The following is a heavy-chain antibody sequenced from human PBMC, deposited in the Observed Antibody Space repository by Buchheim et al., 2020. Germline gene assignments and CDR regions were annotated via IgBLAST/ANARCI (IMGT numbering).Heavy chain of an antibody. J-gene: IGHJ4*02. CDR1: GGSISIYW. V-gene: IGHV4-59*01. Sequence: QVQLQESGPGLVKPSETLSLTCTVSGGSISIYWWAWIRQPPGKGLEWVGYIHDSGITKYNPPLKSRATILADLSKNQFSLQLSSVTAADTAVYYCARDSRGAGPDFDFWGQGTL. CDR2: IHDSGIT. D-gene: IGHD5-12*01. CDR3: ARDSRGAGPDFDF.